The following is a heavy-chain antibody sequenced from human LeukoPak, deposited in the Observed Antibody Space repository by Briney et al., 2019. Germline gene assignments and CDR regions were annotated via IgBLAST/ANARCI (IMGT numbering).Heavy chain of an antibody. CDR3: ARETSLAGFASGLGFNY. CDR1: GASISSWY. V-gene: IGHV4-59*01. D-gene: IGHD6-19*01. Sequence: SETLSLTCTVSGASISSWYWSWIRQPPGKGLEWIGYIYGSGNTNYNPSLKSRVTMSIDTSKNQFSLMLTSVTAADTATYYCARETSLAGFASGLGFNYWGQGILVTVSS. J-gene: IGHJ4*02. CDR2: IYGSGNT.